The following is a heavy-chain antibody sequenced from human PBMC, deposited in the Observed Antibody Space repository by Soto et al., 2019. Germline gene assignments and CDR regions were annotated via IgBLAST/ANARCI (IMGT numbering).Heavy chain of an antibody. Sequence: QVRLVQSGAEVKKTESSVKVSCEASGTTFSNFAIGWVRQAPGQGLEWMGGIILPFGTPNYAQKFQGRVTISADESMTTVYMELRGLRSGDTAVYYCVRGPDYECYFDYWGQVTLVTVSS. V-gene: IGHV1-69*12. CDR3: VRGPDYECYFDY. D-gene: IGHD3-22*01. J-gene: IGHJ4*02. CDR2: IILPFGTP. CDR1: GTTFSNFA.